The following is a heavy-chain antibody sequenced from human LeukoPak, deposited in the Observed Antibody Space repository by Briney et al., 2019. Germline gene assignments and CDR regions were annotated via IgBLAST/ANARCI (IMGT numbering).Heavy chain of an antibody. Sequence: KSSEILSLTCTVSGGSISSYYWSWIRQPPGKGLEWIGEINHSGSTNYNPSLKSRVTISVDTSKNQFSLKLSSVTAADTAVYYCARGGRDDSSGYQYYFDYWGQGTLVTVSS. CDR1: GGSISSYY. J-gene: IGHJ4*02. V-gene: IGHV4-34*01. CDR3: ARGGRDDSSGYQYYFDY. D-gene: IGHD3-22*01. CDR2: INHSGST.